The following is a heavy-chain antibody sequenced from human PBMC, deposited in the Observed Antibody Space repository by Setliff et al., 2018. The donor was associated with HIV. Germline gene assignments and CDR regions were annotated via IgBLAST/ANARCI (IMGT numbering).Heavy chain of an antibody. Sequence: GASVKVSCKASGYAFIRYAILWVRQAPGQGLEWMGWINPGNDYTKYSQKFQGRVTITRDASASTVYMELSSLTSEDMAVYYCARGRGNDYGDYSYYYYMDVWGKGTTVTVSS. D-gene: IGHD4-17*01. J-gene: IGHJ6*03. CDR2: INPGNDYT. CDR1: GYAFIRYA. V-gene: IGHV1-3*01. CDR3: ARGRGNDYGDYSYYYYMDV.